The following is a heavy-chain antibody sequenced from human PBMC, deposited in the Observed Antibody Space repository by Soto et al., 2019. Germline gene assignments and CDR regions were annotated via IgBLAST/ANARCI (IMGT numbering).Heavy chain of an antibody. J-gene: IGHJ6*02. V-gene: IGHV1-69*12. CDR1: GGTFSNYA. CDR3: ARVEAVAGLYNYPGLDV. D-gene: IGHD6-19*01. Sequence: QVQLVQSGAEVKKPGSSVKVSCKVSGGTFSNYAIDWVRLDPGHVLEWMGGIVPIFGTTYYTQKFQGRATIIADDSTTTAYLEMSSLRSEDTAIYYCARVEAVAGLYNYPGLDVWGQGTAVTVSS. CDR2: IVPIFGTT.